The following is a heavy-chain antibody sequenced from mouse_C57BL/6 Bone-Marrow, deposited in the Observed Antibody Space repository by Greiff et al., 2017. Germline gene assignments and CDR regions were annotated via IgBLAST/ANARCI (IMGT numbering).Heavy chain of an antibody. D-gene: IGHD1-1*01. CDR2: IYPGDGDT. CDR3: ARNYGSSPWFAY. J-gene: IGHJ3*01. CDR1: GYAFSSSW. V-gene: IGHV1-82*01. Sequence: VKLVESGPELVKPGASVKISCKASGYAFSSSWMNWVKQRPGKGLEWIGRIYPGDGDTNYNGKFKGKATLTADKSSSTAYMQLSSLTSEDSAVYCCARNYGSSPWFAYWGQGTLVTVSA.